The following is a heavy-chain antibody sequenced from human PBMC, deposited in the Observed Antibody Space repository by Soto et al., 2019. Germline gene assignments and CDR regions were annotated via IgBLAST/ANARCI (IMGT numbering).Heavy chain of an antibody. V-gene: IGHV3-48*03. CDR1: GFTFSSYE. J-gene: IGHJ4*02. CDR3: ARDSGPTDY. CDR2: ISSSGSTI. D-gene: IGHD3-10*01. Sequence: GGSLRLSCAASGFTFSSYEMNWVRQAPGKGLEWVSYISSSGSTIYYADSVKGRFTISRDNAKNSLYLQMNSLRAEDTAVDYCARDSGPTDYWGQGTLVTVSS.